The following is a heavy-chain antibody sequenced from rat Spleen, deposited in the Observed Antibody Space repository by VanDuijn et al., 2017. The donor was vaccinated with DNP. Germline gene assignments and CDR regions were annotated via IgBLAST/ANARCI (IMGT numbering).Heavy chain of an antibody. V-gene: IGHV5-19*01. CDR2: ISPSGGST. D-gene: IGHD3-2*01. CDR1: GFTFSNYG. Sequence: EVQLVESGGGLVQPGGSLRLSCAASGFTFSNYGMHWIRQAPTKGLEWVASISPSGGSTYYRDSVKGRFSISRDNTKSTLYLQMDSLRSEDTATYYCARGGLWLDYWGQGVMVTVSS. CDR3: ARGGLWLDY. J-gene: IGHJ2*01.